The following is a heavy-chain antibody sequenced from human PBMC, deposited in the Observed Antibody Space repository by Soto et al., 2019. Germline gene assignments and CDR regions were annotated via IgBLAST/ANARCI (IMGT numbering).Heavy chain of an antibody. CDR3: ARSDLKYYFDY. J-gene: IGHJ4*02. Sequence: SETLSLTCTVSGGSISSGGYYWSWIRQHPGKGLEWIGYIYYSGSTYYNPSLKSRVTISVDTSKNQFSLKLSSVTAADTAVYYCARSDLKYYFDYWGQGTLVTVSS. CDR2: IYYSGST. V-gene: IGHV4-31*03. CDR1: GGSISSGGYY.